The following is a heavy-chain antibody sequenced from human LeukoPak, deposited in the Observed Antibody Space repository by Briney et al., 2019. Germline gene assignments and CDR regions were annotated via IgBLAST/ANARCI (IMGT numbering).Heavy chain of an antibody. CDR2: IYYSGST. J-gene: IGHJ6*02. CDR3: AIGSGSYYSPLYGMDV. CDR1: GGSISSGGYY. Sequence: SQTLSLTCTVSGGSISSGGYYWSWIRQHPGKGLEWIGYIYYSGSTYYNPSLKSRVTISVDTSKNQFSLKLSSVTAADTAVYYCAIGSGSYYSPLYGMDVWGQGTTVTVSS. D-gene: IGHD3-10*01. V-gene: IGHV4-31*03.